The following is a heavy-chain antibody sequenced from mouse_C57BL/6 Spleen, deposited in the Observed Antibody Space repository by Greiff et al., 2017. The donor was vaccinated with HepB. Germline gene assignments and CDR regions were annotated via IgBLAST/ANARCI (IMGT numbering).Heavy chain of an antibody. D-gene: IGHD6-2*01. CDR3: ARGGLLFAY. Sequence: QVQLQQPGAELVKPGASVKLSCKASGYTFTSYWMQWVTQRPGQGLEWIGEIDPSDSYTNYNQKFKGKATLTVETSSSTAYMQLSSLTAEDSAVYYGARGGLLFAYWGKGTLVTVSA. J-gene: IGHJ3*01. CDR2: IDPSDSYT. CDR1: GYTFTSYW. V-gene: IGHV1-50*01.